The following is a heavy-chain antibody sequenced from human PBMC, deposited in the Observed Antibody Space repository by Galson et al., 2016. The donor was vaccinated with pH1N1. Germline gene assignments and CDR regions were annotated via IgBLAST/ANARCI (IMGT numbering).Heavy chain of an antibody. CDR2: ITSRGRT. D-gene: IGHD1-7*01. V-gene: IGHV3-23*01. J-gene: IGHJ6*02. Sequence: SLRLSCAASGFTFNNYAMSWVRQAPWKGLEWVSIITSRGRTYYADSVKGRFTISRDNSKNTLYLQMSSLRAEDTALYYCARTSEDFADVDLRVFYYYGMDVWGQGTTVTVSS. CDR3: ARTSEDFADVDLRVFYYYGMDV. CDR1: GFTFNNYA.